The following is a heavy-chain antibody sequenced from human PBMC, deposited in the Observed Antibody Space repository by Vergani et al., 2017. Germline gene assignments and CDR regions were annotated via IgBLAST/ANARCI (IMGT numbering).Heavy chain of an antibody. CDR1: GGTFSSYA. V-gene: IGHV1-69*06. D-gene: IGHD1-26*01. J-gene: IGHJ4*02. CDR3: ASGSKWELLRGGYFDY. Sequence: QVQLVQSGAEVKKPGSSVKVSCKASGGTFSSYAISWVRQAPGQGLEWMGGIIPIFGTANYAQKLQGRVTMTTDTSTSTAYMELSSLRSEDTAVYYCASGSKWELLRGGYFDYWGQGTLVTVSS. CDR2: IIPIFGTA.